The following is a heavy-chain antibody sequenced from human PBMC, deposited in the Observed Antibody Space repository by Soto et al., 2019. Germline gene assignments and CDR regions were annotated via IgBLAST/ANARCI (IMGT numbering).Heavy chain of an antibody. CDR3: AKETGNWNDGTSYYFDY. D-gene: IGHD1-1*01. CDR1: GFTFDDYA. V-gene: IGHV3-9*01. CDR2: ISWNSGNV. J-gene: IGHJ4*02. Sequence: GGSLRLSCAASGFTFDDYAMHWDRQAPGKGLEWVSVISWNSGNVGYADSVKGRVTTSRDNAKNSLYLQMNSLRPEDTALYYCAKETGNWNDGTSYYFDYWGQGTLVTVSS.